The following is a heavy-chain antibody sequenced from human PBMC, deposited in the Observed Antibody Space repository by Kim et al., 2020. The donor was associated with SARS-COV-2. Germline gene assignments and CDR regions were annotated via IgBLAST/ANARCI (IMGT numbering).Heavy chain of an antibody. CDR1: GFTFSDYY. CDR3: AREYTYDSSGYYPRGVDFDY. Sequence: GGSLRLSCAASGFTFSDYYMSWIRQAPGKGLEWVSYISSSSSYTNYADSVKGRFTISRDNAKNSLYLQMNSLRAEDTAVYYCAREYTYDSSGYYPRGVDFDYWGQGTLVTVSS. D-gene: IGHD3-22*01. CDR2: ISSSSSYT. J-gene: IGHJ4*02. V-gene: IGHV3-11*05.